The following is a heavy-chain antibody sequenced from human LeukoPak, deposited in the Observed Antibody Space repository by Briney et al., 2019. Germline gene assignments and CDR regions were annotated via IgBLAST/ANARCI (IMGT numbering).Heavy chain of an antibody. CDR2: IYPGDSDT. CDR3: ARHGEYCGGDCYAGMDV. V-gene: IGHV5-51*01. D-gene: IGHD2-21*02. CDR1: GYSFTSYW. J-gene: IGHJ6*02. Sequence: GKSLKISCKGSGYSFTSYWIGWVRRMPGKGLEWMGIIYPGDSDTRYSPSLQGQVTISADKSISTAYLQWSSLKASDTAMYYCARHGEYCGGDCYAGMDVWGQGTTVTVSS.